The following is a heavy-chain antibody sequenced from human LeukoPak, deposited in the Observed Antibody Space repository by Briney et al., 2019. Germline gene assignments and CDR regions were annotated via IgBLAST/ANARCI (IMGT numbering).Heavy chain of an antibody. CDR2: ISGDGGST. CDR1: GFTFDDYA. V-gene: IGHV3-43*02. Sequence: GGSLRLSCAASGFTFDDYAMHWVRQAPGKGLEWVSLISGDGGSTYYADSVKGRFTISRDNSKNSLYLQMNSLRTEDTALYYCAKEYYYGSGSYYNVLNGMDVWGQGTTVTVSS. CDR3: AKEYYYGSGSYYNVLNGMDV. J-gene: IGHJ6*02. D-gene: IGHD3-10*01.